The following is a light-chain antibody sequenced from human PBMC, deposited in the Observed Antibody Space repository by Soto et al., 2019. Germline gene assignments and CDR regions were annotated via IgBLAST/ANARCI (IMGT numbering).Light chain of an antibody. CDR1: EGISSY. J-gene: IGKJ4*01. Sequence: IQLTQSPSSLSASVGDRVAITCRASEGISSYLAWYQEKPGKVPKLLIDTASTSQNGVPSRFSGSGSGTDFTLTISSLQPEDFATYYCLQLKRYPLTFGGGTRVEIK. CDR3: LQLKRYPLT. CDR2: TAS. V-gene: IGKV1-9*01.